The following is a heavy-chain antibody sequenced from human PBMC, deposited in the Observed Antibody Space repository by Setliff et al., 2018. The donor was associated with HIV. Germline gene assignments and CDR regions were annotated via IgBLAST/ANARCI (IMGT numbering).Heavy chain of an antibody. CDR3: ATRGWIEGREVDY. CDR2: INHSGST. J-gene: IGHJ4*02. V-gene: IGHV4-34*01. CDR1: GGSFSNYY. Sequence: ETLSLTCAVYGGSFSNYYWSWIRQPPGKGLEWIGEINHSGSTNYNPSLKSRVSISVDTSKKQFSLKLSSVSAADTAVYYCATRGWIEGREVDYWGQGTLVTVSS. D-gene: IGHD2-2*03.